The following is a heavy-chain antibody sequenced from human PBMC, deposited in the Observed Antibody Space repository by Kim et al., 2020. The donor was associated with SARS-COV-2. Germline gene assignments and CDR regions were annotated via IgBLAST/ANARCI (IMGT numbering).Heavy chain of an antibody. D-gene: IGHD3-16*01. CDR1: GFTVSRNY. J-gene: IGHJ6*02. V-gene: IGHV3-66*01. Sequence: GGSLRLSCAASGFTVSRNYMSWVRQAPGKGLEWVSVIYSGGSTFYADSVKGRFTISRDNSKNTLYLQMNSLRAEDTAVYYSARPVMSRDGMDVWGQGTTVTVSS. CDR2: IYSGGST. CDR3: ARPVMSRDGMDV.